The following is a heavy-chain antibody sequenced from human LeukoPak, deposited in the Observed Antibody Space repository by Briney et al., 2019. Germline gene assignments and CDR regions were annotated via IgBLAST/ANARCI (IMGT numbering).Heavy chain of an antibody. V-gene: IGHV3-9*01. Sequence: PGESLSLSCAASGFTFDDYAMHWVRHAPGKGLEWVSGISWNSGSIGYAGSVKGRFTISRDNAKNSLYLQMNSQRAEDTALYYCAKATSDYYGSGSYYFDYWGQGTLVTVSS. CDR2: ISWNSGSI. J-gene: IGHJ4*02. CDR1: GFTFDDYA. CDR3: AKATSDYYGSGSYYFDY. D-gene: IGHD3-10*01.